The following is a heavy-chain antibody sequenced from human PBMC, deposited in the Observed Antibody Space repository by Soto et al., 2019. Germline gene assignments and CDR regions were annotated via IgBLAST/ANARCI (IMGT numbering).Heavy chain of an antibody. CDR2: INAGNGNT. CDR3: ARSIVVVTALDY. CDR1: GYTFTSYA. V-gene: IGHV1-3*05. Sequence: QVQLVQSGAEEKKPGASVKVSCKASGYTFTSYAMHWVRQAPGQRLEWMGWINAGNGNTKYSQKFQGRVTITRDTSASTAYMELSSLRSEDTAVYYCARSIVVVTALDYWGQGTPGHRLL. D-gene: IGHD2-21*02. J-gene: IGHJ4*02.